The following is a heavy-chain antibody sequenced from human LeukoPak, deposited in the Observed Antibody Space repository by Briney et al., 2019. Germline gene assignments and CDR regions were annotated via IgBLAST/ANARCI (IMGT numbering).Heavy chain of an antibody. CDR2: IYYSGST. CDR3: ASFPFGQILDYGDYTRDY. J-gene: IGHJ4*02. V-gene: IGHV4-59*01. CDR1: GGSISSYY. D-gene: IGHD4-17*01. Sequence: SETLSLTCTVSGGSISSYYWSWIRQPPGKGLEWIGYIYYSGSTNYNPSLKSRVTISVDTSKNQFSLKLSSVTAADTAVYYCASFPFGQILDYGDYTRDYWGQGTLVTVSS.